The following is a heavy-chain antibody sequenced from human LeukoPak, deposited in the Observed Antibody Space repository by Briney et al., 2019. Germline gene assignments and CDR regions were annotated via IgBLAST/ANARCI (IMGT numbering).Heavy chain of an antibody. CDR3: ARDGYSGSYYHWFDP. D-gene: IGHD1-26*01. V-gene: IGHV4-59*01. CDR2: IYYSGST. CDR1: GGSIRSYY. J-gene: IGHJ5*02. Sequence: SETLSLTCTVSGGSIRSYYWSWIRQPPGKGLEWIGYIYYSGSTSYNPSLKSRVTISVDTSKNQFSLRLSSVTAADTAVYYCARDGYSGSYYHWFDPWGQGTLVTVSS.